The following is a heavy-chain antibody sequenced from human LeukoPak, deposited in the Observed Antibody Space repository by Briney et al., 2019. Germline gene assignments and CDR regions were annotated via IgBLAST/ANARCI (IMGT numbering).Heavy chain of an antibody. CDR1: GGSISSSHYY. CDR3: ARQISDYYYYYIDV. J-gene: IGHJ6*03. D-gene: IGHD3-10*01. Sequence: SETLSLTCTVSGGSISSSHYYWGWIRQTPGKGLEWIGTIYYSGTTYYNPSLESRATISEDTSRNQFSLTLRSVTAADTAVYYCARQISDYYYYYIDVWGKGTTVTVSS. V-gene: IGHV4-39*01. CDR2: IYYSGTT.